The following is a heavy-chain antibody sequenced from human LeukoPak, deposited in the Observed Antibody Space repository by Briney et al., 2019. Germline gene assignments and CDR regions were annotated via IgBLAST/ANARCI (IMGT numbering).Heavy chain of an antibody. CDR1: GFTFSSYW. CDR3: VRGNDYGGPHY. Sequence: GGSLRLSCAVSGFTFSSYWMHWVRQAPGKGLVWVSRIDRDGSRINYADSVKGRFTISRDNGKNTLFLQVNSLRAEDAAVYYCVRGNDYGGPHYWGQGTLVTVSS. D-gene: IGHD4-23*01. CDR2: IDRDGSRI. J-gene: IGHJ4*02. V-gene: IGHV3-74*01.